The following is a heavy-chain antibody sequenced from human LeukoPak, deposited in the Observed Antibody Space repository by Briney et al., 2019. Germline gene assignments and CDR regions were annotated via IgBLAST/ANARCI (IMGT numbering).Heavy chain of an antibody. CDR2: INPNSGGT. J-gene: IGHJ6*03. CDR3: ARLYSSSWYDQYYYMDV. CDR1: GYTFTGYY. Sequence: ASVKVSCKASGYTFTGYYMHWVRQAPGQGLEWMGWINPNSGGTNYAQKFQGRVTMTRDTSISTAYMELSRLRSDDTAVYYCARLYSSSWYDQYYYMDVWGKGTTVTVS. D-gene: IGHD6-13*01. V-gene: IGHV1-2*02.